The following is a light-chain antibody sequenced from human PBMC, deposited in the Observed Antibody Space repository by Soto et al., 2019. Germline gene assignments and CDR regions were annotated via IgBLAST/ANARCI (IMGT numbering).Light chain of an antibody. CDR3: QQYGSSPPYT. J-gene: IGKJ2*01. CDR2: AAF. CDR1: QSVSTSN. Sequence: EIVLTQSPGTLSLSPGEGATLSCRASQSVSTSNLAWYQQRPGQAPRLLIYAAFSRATGIPDRFSGSGSGTDFTLTISRLEPEDFAVYYCQQYGSSPPYTFGQGTKLEIK. V-gene: IGKV3-20*01.